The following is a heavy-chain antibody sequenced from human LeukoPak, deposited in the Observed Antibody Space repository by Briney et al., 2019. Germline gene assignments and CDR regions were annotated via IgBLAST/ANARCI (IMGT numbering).Heavy chain of an antibody. D-gene: IGHD2-15*01. CDR2: ISGSGGST. CDR1: GFAFSSYA. V-gene: IGHV3-23*01. Sequence: PGGSLRLSCAASGFAFSSYAMSWVRQAPGKGLEWVSAISGSGGSTYYADSVKGRFTISRDNSKNTLYLQMNSLRAEDTAVYYCAKVHCSGGSCKTASWHLDYWGQGTLVTVCS. J-gene: IGHJ4*02. CDR3: AKVHCSGGSCKTASWHLDY.